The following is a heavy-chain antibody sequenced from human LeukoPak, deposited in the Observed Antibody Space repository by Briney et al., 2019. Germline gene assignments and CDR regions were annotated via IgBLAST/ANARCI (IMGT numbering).Heavy chain of an antibody. CDR3: AKTRAPSMDPHQPLPGPFDY. CDR1: GFTFSSYA. CDR2: ISGSGGST. D-gene: IGHD2-2*01. V-gene: IGHV3-23*01. J-gene: IGHJ4*02. Sequence: GGSLRLSCAASGFTFSSYAMSWVRQAPGKGLEWVSAISGSGGSTYYADSVKGRFTISRDNSKNTLYLQMNSLRAEDTAVYYCAKTRAPSMDPHQPLPGPFDYWGQGTLVTVSS.